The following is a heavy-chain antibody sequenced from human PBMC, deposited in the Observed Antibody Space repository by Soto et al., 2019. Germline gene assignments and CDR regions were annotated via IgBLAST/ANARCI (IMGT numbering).Heavy chain of an antibody. CDR2: INPISGGT. J-gene: IGHJ4*02. V-gene: IGHV1-2*02. CDR3: ARGDRCGYDFWSGSSPLDY. D-gene: IGHD3-3*01. Sequence: QVQLVQSGAEVKKPVASVKVSCKASGYTFTGYYMHWVRQAPGQGLDWMGWINPISGGTNYPQKFQVRVNMTRDTSVSPAYMELSRLRSDDTAVYYCARGDRCGYDFWSGSSPLDYWCQGPLDTVSS. CDR1: GYTFTGYY.